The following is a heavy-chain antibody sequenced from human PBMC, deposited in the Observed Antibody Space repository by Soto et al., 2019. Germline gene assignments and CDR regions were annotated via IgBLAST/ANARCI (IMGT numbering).Heavy chain of an antibody. Sequence: QVQLVQSGAEVKKPGASVKVSCKTSGYTFTAYYIHWVRQAPGQGLEWMGCINPDSGGTKYAQKFQGRVTMTRDTSITTAYVDLSSLRSDDTAFYYCARALSFGSGTFDYWGQGTLVTVSS. J-gene: IGHJ4*02. D-gene: IGHD1-26*01. CDR2: INPDSGGT. CDR3: ARALSFGSGTFDY. CDR1: GYTFTAYY. V-gene: IGHV1-2*02.